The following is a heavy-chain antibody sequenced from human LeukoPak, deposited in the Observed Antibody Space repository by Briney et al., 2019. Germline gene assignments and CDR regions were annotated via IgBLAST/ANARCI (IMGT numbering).Heavy chain of an antibody. J-gene: IGHJ4*02. CDR3: ARHRGGTVVIDY. Sequence: PSETLSLTCAVYGGSFSGYYWSWIRQPPGKGLEWIGEINHSGSTNYNPSLKSRVTISVDTSKNQFSLKLSSVTAADTAAYYCARHRGGTVVIDYWGQGTLVTVSS. CDR2: INHSGST. V-gene: IGHV4-34*01. CDR1: GGSFSGYY. D-gene: IGHD4-23*01.